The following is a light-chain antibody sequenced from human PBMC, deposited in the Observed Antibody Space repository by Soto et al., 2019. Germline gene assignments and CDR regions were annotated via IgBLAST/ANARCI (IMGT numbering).Light chain of an antibody. CDR2: AAS. V-gene: IGKV1-39*01. J-gene: IGKJ1*01. Sequence: DIPMTQSPSSLSASVGDRVTIACRASQSIGSNLNWFQQKPGKAPNLLIHAASNLQSGVPSRFSGSGSGTDYTLTITSLQLEDFATYFCQHTDNTPFTFGQGTTVEI. CDR1: QSIGSN. CDR3: QHTDNTPFT.